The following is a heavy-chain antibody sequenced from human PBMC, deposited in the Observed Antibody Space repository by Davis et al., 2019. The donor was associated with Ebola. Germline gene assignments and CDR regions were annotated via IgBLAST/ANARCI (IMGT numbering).Heavy chain of an antibody. D-gene: IGHD4-11*01. J-gene: IGHJ4*02. V-gene: IGHV3-30*04. CDR1: GFIFSNYA. CDR3: AREAQSFDY. Sequence: PGGSLRLSCAASGFIFSNYAMHWVRQTPGKGLEWVAVIWYDGSNENYADSVKGRFTISRDNSKNTMYLQMNSLRADDTAVYYCAREAQSFDYWGQGTLVTVSS. CDR2: IWYDGSNE.